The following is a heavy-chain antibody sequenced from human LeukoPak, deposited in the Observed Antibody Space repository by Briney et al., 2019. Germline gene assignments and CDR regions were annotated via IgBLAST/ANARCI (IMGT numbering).Heavy chain of an antibody. V-gene: IGHV1-2*02. Sequence: ASVKVSCKASGYTFTGYYMHWVRQAPGQGLEWMGWINPNSGGTNYAQKFQGRVTMTEDTSTDTAYMELSSLRSEDTAVYYCATLAPLWFGEYWGQGTLVTVSS. CDR3: ATLAPLWFGEY. CDR2: INPNSGGT. J-gene: IGHJ4*02. D-gene: IGHD3-10*01. CDR1: GYTFTGYY.